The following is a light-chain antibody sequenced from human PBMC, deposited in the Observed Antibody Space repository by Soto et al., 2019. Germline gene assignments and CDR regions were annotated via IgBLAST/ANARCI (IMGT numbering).Light chain of an antibody. Sequence: DIQITHSPSSLSASVGYIVTITCRASQSISSYLNWYQQKPGKAPNLLMYTASNLQSGVPSRFSGSGSGTDFTLTISSLQPEDFATYYCQQSYSTPISFGQGTRLEIK. V-gene: IGKV1-39*01. J-gene: IGKJ5*01. CDR3: QQSYSTPIS. CDR1: QSISSY. CDR2: TAS.